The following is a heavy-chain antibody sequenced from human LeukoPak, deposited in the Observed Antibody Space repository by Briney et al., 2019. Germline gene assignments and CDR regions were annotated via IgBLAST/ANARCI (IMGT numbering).Heavy chain of an antibody. CDR1: GFTFSSYG. D-gene: IGHD3-22*01. V-gene: IGHV3-33*05. Sequence: GRSLRLSCAASGFTFSSYGMHWVRQAPGKGLEWVAVVSYDGSNKDYADSVKGRFTISRDNSKNTLLLQVNSLTVEDTAVYYCARDTLPLGRGYYYNFDYWGQGTLVTVSS. CDR3: ARDTLPLGRGYYYNFDY. CDR2: VSYDGSNK. J-gene: IGHJ4*02.